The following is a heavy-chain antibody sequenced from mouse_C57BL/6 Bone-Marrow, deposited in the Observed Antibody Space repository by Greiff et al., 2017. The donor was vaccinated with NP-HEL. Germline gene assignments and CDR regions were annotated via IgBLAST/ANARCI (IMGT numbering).Heavy chain of an antibody. V-gene: IGHV5-16*01. J-gene: IGHJ2*01. D-gene: IGHD4-1*01. CDR2: INYDGSST. Sequence: EVMLVESEGGLVQPGSSMKLSCTASGFTFSDYYMAWVRQVPEKGLEWVANINYDGSSTYYLDSLKSRFIIARDNAKNILYLQMSSLKSEDTATYYCARGPNWDHYFDYWGQGTTLTVSS. CDR3: ARGPNWDHYFDY. CDR1: GFTFSDYY.